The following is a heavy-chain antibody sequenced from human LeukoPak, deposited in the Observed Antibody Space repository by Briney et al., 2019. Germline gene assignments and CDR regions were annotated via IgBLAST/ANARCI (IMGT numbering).Heavy chain of an antibody. CDR3: ARVVAGSVYNSGMDV. CDR2: ILYDGSSK. CDR1: GFTFSTYV. V-gene: IGHV3-30*01. D-gene: IGHD6-19*01. Sequence: PGGSLRLSCAASGFTFSTYVMHWVRQAPDKGLQWVAVILYDGSSKYYADSVKGRFIISRDNSKNTLYLQMNGLTAEDTAVYYCARVVAGSVYNSGMDVWGQGTTVTVSS. J-gene: IGHJ6*02.